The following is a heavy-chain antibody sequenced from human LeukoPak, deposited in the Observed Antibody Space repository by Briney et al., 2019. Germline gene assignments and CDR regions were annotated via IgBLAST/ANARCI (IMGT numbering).Heavy chain of an antibody. J-gene: IGHJ5*02. D-gene: IGHD6-13*01. CDR2: ISGGATT. CDR3: AKTAGYSNTWYVQ. V-gene: IGHV3-23*01. CDR1: GFTFSSYA. Sequence: GSLRLSCTASGFTFSSYAMSWVRQAPGKGLEWVSGISGGATTYYADSVKGRFTISRDNSKNTLYLQMNSLRTEDTAVYYCAKTAGYSNTWYVQWGQGTLVTVSS.